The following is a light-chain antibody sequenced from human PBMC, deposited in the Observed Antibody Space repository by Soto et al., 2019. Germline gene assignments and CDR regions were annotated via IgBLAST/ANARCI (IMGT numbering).Light chain of an antibody. CDR3: QQRSNWPPYT. Sequence: EIVLTQSPATLSLSPGERATLSCRASQSVSNSLAWYQQKPGQAPRLLIYDASNRATGIPARFSGSGSGADVTLTITSLEPEDFAVYYCQQRSNWPPYTFGQGIKLEIK. CDR2: DAS. V-gene: IGKV3-11*01. J-gene: IGKJ2*01. CDR1: QSVSNS.